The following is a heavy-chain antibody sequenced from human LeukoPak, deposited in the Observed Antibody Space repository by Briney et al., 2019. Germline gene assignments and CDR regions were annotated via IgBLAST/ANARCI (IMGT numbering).Heavy chain of an antibody. CDR3: ARDEVVPAEDDAFDI. V-gene: IGHV4-34*01. CDR2: INHSGST. J-gene: IGHJ3*02. D-gene: IGHD2-2*01. Sequence: SETLSLTCAVYGGSFSGYYWSWIRQPPGKGLEWIGEINHSGSTNYNPSLKSRVTISVDTSKNQFSLKLSSVTAADTAVYYCARDEVVPAEDDAFDIWGQGTMVTVSS. CDR1: GGSFSGYY.